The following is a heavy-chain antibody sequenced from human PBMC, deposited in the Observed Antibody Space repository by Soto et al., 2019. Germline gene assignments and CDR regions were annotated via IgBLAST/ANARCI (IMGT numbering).Heavy chain of an antibody. J-gene: IGHJ4*02. Sequence: SETLSLTCAVSGGSISSSNWWSWVRQPPGKGLEWIGEIYHSGSTNYNPSLKSRVTISVDKSKNQFSLKLSSVTAAVTAVYYCARSKDYYDSSGYSFDYWGQGTLVTVSS. CDR3: ARSKDYYDSSGYSFDY. V-gene: IGHV4-4*02. CDR1: GGSISSSNW. CDR2: IYHSGST. D-gene: IGHD3-22*01.